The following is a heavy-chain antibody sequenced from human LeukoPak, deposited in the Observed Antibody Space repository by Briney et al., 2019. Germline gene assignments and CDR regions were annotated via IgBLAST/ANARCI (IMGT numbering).Heavy chain of an antibody. CDR3: ARGSSSWYRTPFDY. CDR2: INHSGST. V-gene: IGHV4-34*01. CDR1: GGSFSGYY. J-gene: IGHJ4*02. Sequence: SETLSLTCAVYGGSFSGYYWSWIRQPPGKGLEWIGEINHSGSTNYNPSLKSRVTISVDTSKNQFSLKLSSVTAADTAVYYCARGSSSWYRTPFDYWGQGTLVTVSS. D-gene: IGHD6-13*01.